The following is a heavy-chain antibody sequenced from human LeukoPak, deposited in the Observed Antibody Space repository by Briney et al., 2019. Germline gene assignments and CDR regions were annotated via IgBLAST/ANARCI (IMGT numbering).Heavy chain of an antibody. Sequence: GGSLRLSCAASGFTFNSYSMNWVRQTPGKGLEWVSSISSSSGYINYADSMKGRFTISRDNAKNSLYLQMNSLRAEDTAVYYCARDRSRVSDYWGQGTLVTVSS. J-gene: IGHJ4*02. CDR2: ISSSSGYI. CDR1: GFTFNSYS. CDR3: ARDRSRVSDY. V-gene: IGHV3-21*01.